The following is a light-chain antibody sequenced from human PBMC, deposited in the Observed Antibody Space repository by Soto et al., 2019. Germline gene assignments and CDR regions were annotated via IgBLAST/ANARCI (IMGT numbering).Light chain of an antibody. CDR2: ATS. Sequence: EIVLTRSPDTLSLSPGERATLSCRASQSVRSTYLAWYQQKPGQAPSLLIYATSSRATGIPDRFSGSGSGTDFTLTISRLEPEDFAVYYCQLYGTAPPRYIFGQGTTLEI. V-gene: IGKV3-20*01. CDR3: QLYGTAPPRYI. CDR1: QSVRSTY. J-gene: IGKJ2*01.